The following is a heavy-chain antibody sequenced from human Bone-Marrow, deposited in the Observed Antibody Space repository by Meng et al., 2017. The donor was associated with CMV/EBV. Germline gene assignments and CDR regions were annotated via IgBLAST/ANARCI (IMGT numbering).Heavy chain of an antibody. CDR3: SRESKWPHLMAPSDY. V-gene: IGHV4-39*07. CDR1: GGSISSSSYY. D-gene: IGHD5-12*01. CDR2: IYYSGST. J-gene: IGHJ4*02. Sequence: GSLRLSCTVSGGSISSSSYYWGWIRQPPGKGLEWFGSIYYSGSTYYNPSLKSRVTISVDTSKNQFSLKLSSVTAADTAVYYCSRESKWPHLMAPSDYWGQGTLVTVSS.